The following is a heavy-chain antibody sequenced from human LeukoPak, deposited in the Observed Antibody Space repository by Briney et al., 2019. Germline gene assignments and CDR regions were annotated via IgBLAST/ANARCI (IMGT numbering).Heavy chain of an antibody. Sequence: GGSLRLSCTASGFTFKNYAMNWVRQAPGKGLEWVSVISGGGGSTYYGDSGKGRFTISRDNSKNTLYLQMNSLRAEDTAVYYCAKGALVTTRSWFDPWGQGTLVTVSS. V-gene: IGHV3-23*01. D-gene: IGHD4-17*01. J-gene: IGHJ5*02. CDR2: ISGGGGST. CDR1: GFTFKNYA. CDR3: AKGALVTTRSWFDP.